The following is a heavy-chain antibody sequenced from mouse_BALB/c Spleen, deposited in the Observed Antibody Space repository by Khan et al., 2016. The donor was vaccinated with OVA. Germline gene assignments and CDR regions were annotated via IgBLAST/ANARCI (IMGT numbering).Heavy chain of an antibody. CDR2: IWGDGST. J-gene: IGHJ4*01. D-gene: IGHD2-4*01. CDR3: AREIDYDYAYYYAMDY. V-gene: IGHV2-6-7*01. Sequence: QVQLKQSGPGLVAPSQSLSITCTVSGFSLTGYGVNWVRQPPGKGLEWLGMIWGDGSTDYNSALKSSLSISKDNSKIQVFLKMNSLHTDDTARYYCAREIDYDYAYYYAMDYWGQGTSVTVSA. CDR1: GFSLTGYG.